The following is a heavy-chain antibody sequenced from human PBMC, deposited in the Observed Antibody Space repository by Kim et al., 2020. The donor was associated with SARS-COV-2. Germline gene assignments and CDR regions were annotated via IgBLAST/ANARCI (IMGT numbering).Heavy chain of an antibody. V-gene: IGHV4-39*01. J-gene: IGHJ4*02. Sequence: YYNASLKRRVTMSVDTSTNQFALKLSSVTAADTAIYYCARRYSSGWFYDYWGQGTLVSVSS. CDR3: ARRYSSGWFYDY. D-gene: IGHD6-19*01.